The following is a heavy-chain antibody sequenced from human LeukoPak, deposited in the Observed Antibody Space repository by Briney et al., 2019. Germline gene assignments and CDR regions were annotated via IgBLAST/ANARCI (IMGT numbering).Heavy chain of an antibody. J-gene: IGHJ4*02. V-gene: IGHV3-30*03. D-gene: IGHD3-3*01. CDR1: AFTFNDHG. Sequence: GGSLGLSCVASAFTFNDHGMDWVRQAPGKGLEWVAVIASDGGVKQYADSVKGRFTLSRDNTKNTLFLKMNFLTFEDTAGYYCAREATWGEWYCDHWGPGTAVTVSS. CDR3: AREATWGEWYCDH. CDR2: IASDGGVK.